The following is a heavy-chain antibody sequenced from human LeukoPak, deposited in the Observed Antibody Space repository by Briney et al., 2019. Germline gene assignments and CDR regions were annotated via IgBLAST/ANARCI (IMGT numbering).Heavy chain of an antibody. Sequence: PGGSLRLSCAASGFSFSKYIMSWVRQAPGKGLFWVSAISGSGGSTYYADSVKGRFAISRDNSKNTLYLQMNNQRAEDTAIYYCAKGLWDYYGSGIMYYTMDVWGQGTTVTVSS. D-gene: IGHD3-10*01. CDR1: GFSFSKYI. CDR3: AKGLWDYYGSGIMYYTMDV. CDR2: ISGSGGST. V-gene: IGHV3-23*01. J-gene: IGHJ6*02.